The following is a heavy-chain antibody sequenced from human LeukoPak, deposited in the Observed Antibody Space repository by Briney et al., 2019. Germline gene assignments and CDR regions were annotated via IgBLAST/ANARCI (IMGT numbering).Heavy chain of an antibody. CDR1: GGCINNYY. D-gene: IGHD4-23*01. CDR2: ISYLQST. J-gene: IGHJ3*01. Sequence: SETLSLTCTVSGGCINNYYWSWIRQSPGKGLEWIGYISYLQSTNYNASLTSRVTIALDTSKNYFSLRLSSVSAADTAIYYCARAPFYGSNSRGAFDVWDQGTLVAVSS. CDR3: ARAPFYGSNSRGAFDV. V-gene: IGHV4-59*01.